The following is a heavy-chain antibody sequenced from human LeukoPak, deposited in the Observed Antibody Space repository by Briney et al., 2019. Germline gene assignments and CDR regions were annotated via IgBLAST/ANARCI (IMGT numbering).Heavy chain of an antibody. CDR3: VKDQVAVAGTLEYYFDY. CDR2: ISSNGGST. Sequence: PGGSLRLSCSASGFTFSSYAMHWVRQAPGKGLEYVSAISSNGGSTYYADSVKGRFTISRDNSKNTLYLQMSSLRAEDTAVYYCVKDQVAVAGTLEYYFDYWGQGTLVTVSS. J-gene: IGHJ4*02. CDR1: GFTFSSYA. D-gene: IGHD6-19*01. V-gene: IGHV3-64D*06.